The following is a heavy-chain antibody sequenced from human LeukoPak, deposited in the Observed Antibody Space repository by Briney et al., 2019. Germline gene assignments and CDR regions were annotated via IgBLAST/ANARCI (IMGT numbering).Heavy chain of an antibody. Sequence: GGSLRPSCAASGFTFSSYWMSWVRQAPGKGLEWVANIKQDGSEKYYVDSVKGRFTISRDNAKNSLYLQMNSLRAEDTAVYYCASREYYYDSSGYYYSYFQHWGQGTLVTVSS. V-gene: IGHV3-7*01. CDR1: GFTFSSYW. J-gene: IGHJ1*01. D-gene: IGHD3-22*01. CDR3: ASREYYYDSSGYYYSYFQH. CDR2: IKQDGSEK.